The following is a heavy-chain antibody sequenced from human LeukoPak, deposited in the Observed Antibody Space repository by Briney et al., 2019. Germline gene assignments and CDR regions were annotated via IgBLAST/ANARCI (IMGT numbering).Heavy chain of an antibody. CDR1: GFTFDDYA. V-gene: IGHV3-9*01. Sequence: GGSLRLSCAASGFTFDDYAMHWVRQASGKGLEWVSGISWNSGSIGYADSVKGRFTISRDNAKNSLYLQMNSLRAEDTALYYCAKDIGRFGELPYDYWGQGTLVTVSS. J-gene: IGHJ4*02. CDR3: AKDIGRFGELPYDY. D-gene: IGHD3-10*01. CDR2: ISWNSGSI.